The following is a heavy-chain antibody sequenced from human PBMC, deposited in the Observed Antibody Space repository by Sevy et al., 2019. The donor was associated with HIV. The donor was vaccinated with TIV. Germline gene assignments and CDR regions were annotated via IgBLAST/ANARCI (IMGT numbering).Heavy chain of an antibody. D-gene: IGHD5-12*01. J-gene: IGHJ6*02. V-gene: IGHV3-48*01. Sequence: GGSLRLSCAASGFTFSNYDMNWVRQAPGKGVEWVSHISSDSSRIYYADSVKGRLTISRDNAKNSLYVQMNRLRAEDTAVYYCAREGGYTDQGMDVWGQGTTVTVSS. CDR3: AREGGYTDQGMDV. CDR1: GFTFSNYD. CDR2: ISSDSSRI.